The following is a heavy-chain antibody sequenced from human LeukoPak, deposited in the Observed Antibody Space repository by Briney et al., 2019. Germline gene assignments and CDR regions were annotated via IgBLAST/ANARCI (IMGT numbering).Heavy chain of an antibody. CDR1: GGSFSGYY. J-gene: IGHJ4*02. Sequence: SETLSLTCAVYGGSFSGYYWNWIRQPPEKGLEWIGEINHSGRTNYNPSLKSRVTISVDTSKNQFSLKLSSVTAADTAVYYCARGTSSNWYNWGQGTLVTVSS. CDR3: ARGTSSNWYN. D-gene: IGHD6-13*01. CDR2: INHSGRT. V-gene: IGHV4-34*01.